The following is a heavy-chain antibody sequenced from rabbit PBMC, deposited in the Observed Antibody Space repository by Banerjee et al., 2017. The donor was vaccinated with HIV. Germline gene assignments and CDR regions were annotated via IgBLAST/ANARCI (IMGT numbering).Heavy chain of an antibody. D-gene: IGHD2-1*01. CDR3: AREHSYADYGDFNL. Sequence: QLVEYGGDLVQPEGSLTLTCKASGIDFSSYYYMCWVRQAPGKGLELIACIGAGSSGSTYYATWAKGRFTISKTSSTTVTLQMTSLTAADTATYFCAREHSYADYGDFNLWGQGTLVTVS. CDR1: GIDFSSYYY. J-gene: IGHJ4*01. CDR2: IGAGSSGST. V-gene: IGHV1S45*01.